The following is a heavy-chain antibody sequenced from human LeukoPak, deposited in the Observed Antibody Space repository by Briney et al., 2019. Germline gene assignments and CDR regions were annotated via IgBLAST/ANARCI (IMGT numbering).Heavy chain of an antibody. D-gene: IGHD1-26*01. V-gene: IGHV4-39*01. CDR1: GGSMNINNYY. CDR2: IYYTGTT. Sequence: SETLSLTCTVSGGSMNINNYYWAWIRQSPGKGLEWLGSIYYTGTTYYNPSLDHRVTISVDTSKNQFSLRLSFVTAADTAVYYCARHSSPSYSGSYYFDYWGQGTLVTVSS. CDR3: ARHSSPSYSGSYYFDY. J-gene: IGHJ4*02.